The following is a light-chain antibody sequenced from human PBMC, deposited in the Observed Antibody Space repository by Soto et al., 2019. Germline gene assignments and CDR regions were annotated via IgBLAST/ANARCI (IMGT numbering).Light chain of an antibody. J-gene: IGLJ2*01. CDR1: SSDVGGSNY. Sequence: QSALTQPASVSGSPGQSITISCSGTSSDVGGSNYVSWYQQHPGEAPKLMIYDVSYRPSGVSNRFSGSKSDNTASLTISGLQAENGADSSCSSYTSSAPGVLFGGGTKLTVL. V-gene: IGLV2-14*03. CDR2: DVS. CDR3: SSYTSSAPGVL.